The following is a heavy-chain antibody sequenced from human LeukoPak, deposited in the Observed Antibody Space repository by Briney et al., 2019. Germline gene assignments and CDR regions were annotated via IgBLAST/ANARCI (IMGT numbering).Heavy chain of an antibody. V-gene: IGHV3-74*01. CDR1: GFTFSSNW. CDR2: INSDGSGT. CDR3: ARAGEGLLAYSFDN. J-gene: IGHJ3*02. D-gene: IGHD1-26*01. Sequence: GGSLRLSCVASGFTFSSNWMHWVRQGPGKGLVWVSRINSDGSGTSYADSVKGRFTISRDNAKNTLYLQMNSLRAEDTAVYYCARAGEGLLAYSFDNWGQGTMVTVSS.